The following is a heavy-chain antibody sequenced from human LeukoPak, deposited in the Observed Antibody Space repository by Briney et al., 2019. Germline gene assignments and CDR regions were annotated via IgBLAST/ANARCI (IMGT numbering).Heavy chain of an antibody. J-gene: IGHJ5*02. Sequence: PGGSLRLSCAASGFTFSSYAMHWVRQAPGKGLEWVTVISYDGSNKYYADSVKGRFTISRDNSKNTLYLQMNSLRAEDTAVYYCARDSTGDENWFDPWGQGTLVTVSS. CDR2: ISYDGSNK. D-gene: IGHD2-21*02. CDR3: ARDSTGDENWFDP. CDR1: GFTFSSYA. V-gene: IGHV3-30-3*01.